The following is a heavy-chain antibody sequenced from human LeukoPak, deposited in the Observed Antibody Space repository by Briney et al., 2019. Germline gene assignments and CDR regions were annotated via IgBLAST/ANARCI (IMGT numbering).Heavy chain of an antibody. CDR3: ARGDWYFYYYYMDV. Sequence: SETLSLTCTVSGGSISSYYWSWVRQPPGKGLEWIGFVYYTGSTNYSPSLKSRVTISVDTSKNHFSLKLSSVTAADTAVYYCARGDWYFYYYYMDVWGKGTTVTVS. CDR1: GGSISSYY. CDR2: VYYTGST. J-gene: IGHJ6*03. V-gene: IGHV4-59*01. D-gene: IGHD2-21*02.